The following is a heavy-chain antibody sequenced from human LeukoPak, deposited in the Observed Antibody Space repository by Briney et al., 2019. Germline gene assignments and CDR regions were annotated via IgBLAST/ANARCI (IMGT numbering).Heavy chain of an antibody. V-gene: IGHV4-34*01. J-gene: IGHJ4*02. CDR1: GGSFSGYY. CDR3: ARVPTNYDFWSGYYTGNHYFDY. CDR2: INHSGST. Sequence: PSETLSLTCAVYGGSFSGYYWSWIRQPPGKGLEWIGEINHSGSTNYNPSLKSRVTISVDTSKNQFSLKLSSVTAADTAVYYCARVPTNYDFWSGYYTGNHYFDYWGQGTLVTVSS. D-gene: IGHD3-3*01.